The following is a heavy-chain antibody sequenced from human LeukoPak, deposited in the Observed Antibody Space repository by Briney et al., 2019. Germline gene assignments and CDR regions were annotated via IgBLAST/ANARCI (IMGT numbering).Heavy chain of an antibody. D-gene: IGHD3/OR15-3a*01. CDR3: ARSHSVWTSFGY. J-gene: IGHJ4*02. CDR1: GGSISSYY. CDR2: IYYSGST. V-gene: IGHV4-59*01. Sequence: PSETLSLTCTVSGGSISSYYWSWIRQPPGKGLEWIGYIYYSGSTNYNPSLKSRVTISVDTSKNQFSLKQSSVTAADTAVYYCARSHSVWTSFGYWGQGTLVTVSS.